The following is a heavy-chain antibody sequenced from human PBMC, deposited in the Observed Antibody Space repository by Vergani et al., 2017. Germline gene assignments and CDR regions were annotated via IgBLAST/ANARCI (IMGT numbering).Heavy chain of an antibody. V-gene: IGHV3-7*01. D-gene: IGHD6-19*01. Sequence: EVQLVESGGGLVQPGGSLRLSCAASGFTFSSYWMSWVRRAPGKGLEWVANIKQDGSEKYYVDSVKGRFTISRDNAKNSLYLQMNSLRAEDTAVYYCARDLSPRGWYGATPQPSDYWGQGTLVTVSS. J-gene: IGHJ4*02. CDR1: GFTFSSYW. CDR3: ARDLSPRGWYGATPQPSDY. CDR2: IKQDGSEK.